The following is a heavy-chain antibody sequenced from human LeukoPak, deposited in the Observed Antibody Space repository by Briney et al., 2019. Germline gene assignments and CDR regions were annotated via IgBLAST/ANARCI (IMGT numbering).Heavy chain of an antibody. Sequence: SETLSLTCAVYGGSFSGYYWSWIRQPPGKGLEWIGEINHSGSTNYNPSHKSRVTISVDTSKNQFSLKLSSVTAADTAVYYCARRSGSRCSKKPYYYYMDVWGKGTTVTVSS. CDR2: INHSGST. CDR1: GGSFSGYY. J-gene: IGHJ6*03. V-gene: IGHV4-34*01. D-gene: IGHD4-11*01. CDR3: ARRSGSRCSKKPYYYYMDV.